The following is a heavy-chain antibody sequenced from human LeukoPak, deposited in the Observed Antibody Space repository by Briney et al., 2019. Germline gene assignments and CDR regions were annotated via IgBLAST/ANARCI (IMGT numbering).Heavy chain of an antibody. CDR3: ARDGYSFGHDFDY. V-gene: IGHV3-74*01. CDR1: GFTFSSYW. CDR2: IKGDGSST. Sequence: GGSLRLSCAASGFTFSSYWMHWVRHTPGKGLVWVSRIKGDGSSTSYADSVKGRFTISRDNAKNTLYLQMNSLRAEDTAVYYCARDGYSFGHDFDYWGQGTLVIVSS. J-gene: IGHJ4*02. D-gene: IGHD5-18*01.